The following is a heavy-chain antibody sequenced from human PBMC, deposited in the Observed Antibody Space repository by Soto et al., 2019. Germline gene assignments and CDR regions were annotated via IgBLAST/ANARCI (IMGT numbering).Heavy chain of an antibody. V-gene: IGHV1-46*02. CDR3: ARAYCSGGRCPGWVDP. D-gene: IGHD2-15*01. Sequence: ASVKVSCKASGDTVNNYFVHWVRQAPGQGLEWMGIINFRGGNTIYAQKFQDRVTMTTDTSTSTVYMEMSSLRSEDTAVYYCARAYCSGGRCPGWVDPWG. J-gene: IGHJ5*02. CDR2: INFRGGNT. CDR1: GDTVNNYF.